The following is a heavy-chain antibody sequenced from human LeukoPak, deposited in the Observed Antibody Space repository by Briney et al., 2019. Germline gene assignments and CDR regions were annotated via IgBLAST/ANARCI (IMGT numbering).Heavy chain of an antibody. Sequence: ASVKVSCKASGYTFTGYYMHWVRQAPGQGLEWMGWINPNSGGTNYAQKFQGRVTMTRDTSISTAYMELSRLRSDDTAVYYCARDLAGGCSGGSCYQMSYYYYYMDVWGKGTTVTVSS. D-gene: IGHD2-15*01. J-gene: IGHJ6*03. CDR1: GYTFTGYY. CDR3: ARDLAGGCSGGSCYQMSYYYYYMDV. CDR2: INPNSGGT. V-gene: IGHV1-2*02.